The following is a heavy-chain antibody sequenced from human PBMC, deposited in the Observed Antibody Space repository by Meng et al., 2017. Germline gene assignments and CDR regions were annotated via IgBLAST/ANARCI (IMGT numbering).Heavy chain of an antibody. D-gene: IGHD6-13*01. V-gene: IGHV3-15*01. J-gene: IGHJ4*02. CDR2: IKRNRDGGTI. CDR1: GLRFTDAW. CDR3: ATGAAAADH. Sequence: EVQLVEAGGGLVSAGGSLILCCVASGLRFTDAWMSWVRQAPGKGLEWVGRIKRNRDGGTIDYAARVKGRFTISRDESKNTLYLQMDSLITEDTAVYFCATGAAAADHWGQGTLVTVSS.